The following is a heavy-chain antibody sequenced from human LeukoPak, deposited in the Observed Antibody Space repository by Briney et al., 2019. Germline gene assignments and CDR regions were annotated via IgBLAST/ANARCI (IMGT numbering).Heavy chain of an antibody. CDR3: ARGGSFGLKANLDS. D-gene: IGHD3/OR15-3a*01. CDR1: GGTFSSNA. V-gene: IGHV1-69*04. Sequence: SVKVSCKASGGTFSSNAMTWVRQAPGQGLEWMGRIIPMIGITNYAQKFQGRITVIADKSTSTAYMLLNSLRSEDTAVYYCARGGSFGLKANLDSWGQGTLVTVSS. J-gene: IGHJ4*02. CDR2: IIPMIGIT.